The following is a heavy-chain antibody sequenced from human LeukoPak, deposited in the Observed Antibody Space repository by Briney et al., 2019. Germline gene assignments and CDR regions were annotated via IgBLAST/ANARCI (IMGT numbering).Heavy chain of an antibody. J-gene: IGHJ4*02. CDR2: ISTSSSYI. D-gene: IGHD5-12*01. Sequence: GGSLRLSCAASGFIFSRYGMNWVRQAPGKGLEWVSSISTSSSYIYYADAVKGRFTISRDNAKNSLYLQINSLRAEDTAVYYCARVGLDRRGYSGYEAFDYWGQGTLVTVSS. V-gene: IGHV3-21*01. CDR1: GFIFSRYG. CDR3: ARVGLDRRGYSGYEAFDY.